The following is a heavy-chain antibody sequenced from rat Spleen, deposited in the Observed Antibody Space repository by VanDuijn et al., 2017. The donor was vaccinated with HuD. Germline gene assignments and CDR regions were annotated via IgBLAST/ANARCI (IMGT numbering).Heavy chain of an antibody. J-gene: IGHJ2*01. V-gene: IGHV5-58*01. CDR3: AREDLGVNY. CDR1: GFTFSNYW. CDR2: IRADGFNT. D-gene: IGHD4-4*01. Sequence: EVQLVETGGGLVQPGRSLKLSCVASGFTFSNYWMYWVRQAPGKGLEWVSSIRADGFNTYYPDSVKGRFTSSRANAQNTLYLQMRKLGSEDTGIYYCAREDLGVNYWGQGVMVTVSS.